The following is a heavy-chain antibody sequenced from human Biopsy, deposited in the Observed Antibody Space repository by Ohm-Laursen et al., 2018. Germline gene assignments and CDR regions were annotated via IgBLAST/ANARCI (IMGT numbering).Heavy chain of an antibody. V-gene: IGHV4-31*03. CDR1: GASVKTSGYF. CDR3: VREPKTGTAEAWYFDL. J-gene: IGHJ2*01. D-gene: IGHD3-9*01. CDR2: ISYNERT. Sequence: TLSLTCSVSGASVKTSGYFWAWIRQRPGKGPEWIGNISYNERTHYNPSLTSRLAISFDTSNNRISLQLRSVSVADTAVYYCVREPKTGTAEAWYFDLWGRGSPVTVPS.